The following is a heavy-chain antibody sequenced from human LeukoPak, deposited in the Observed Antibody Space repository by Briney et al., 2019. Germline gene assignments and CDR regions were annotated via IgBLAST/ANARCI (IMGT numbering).Heavy chain of an antibody. D-gene: IGHD3-10*01. CDR3: AKDYGFTWFGELYD. CDR2: ISYDGSNK. V-gene: IGHV3-30*18. J-gene: IGHJ4*02. Sequence: GGSLRLSCAASGFTVSSNYMSWVRQAPGKGLEWVAVISYDGSNKYYADSVKGRFTISRDNAKNSLYLQMNSLRAEDTAVYYCAKDYGFTWFGELYDWGQGTLVTVSS. CDR1: GFTVSSNY.